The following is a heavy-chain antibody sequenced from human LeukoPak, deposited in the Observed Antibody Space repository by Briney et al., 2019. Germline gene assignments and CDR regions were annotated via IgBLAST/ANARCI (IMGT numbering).Heavy chain of an antibody. J-gene: IGHJ6*02. CDR1: GFTFRNYA. Sequence: GGSLRLSCAASGFTFRNYAMNWVRQAPGKGLEWVAFIRSDGDSSYHADSVKGRFTISRDNSKNTLSLQMNSLRADDTGVCYCAKGYGMDVWGQGTTVTVSS. CDR2: IRSDGDSS. V-gene: IGHV3-23*01. CDR3: AKGYGMDV.